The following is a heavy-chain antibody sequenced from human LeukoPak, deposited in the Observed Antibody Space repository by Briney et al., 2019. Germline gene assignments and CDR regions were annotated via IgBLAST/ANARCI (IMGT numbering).Heavy chain of an antibody. CDR1: GGSISSSSYY. J-gene: IGHJ5*02. Sequence: RPSETLSLTCTVSGGSISSSSYYWSWIRQPAGKGLEWIGRIYTSGSTNYNPSLKSRVTISVDTSKNQFSLKVRSVTPADTAVYYCARASPLTIVVDPWGQGTLVTVSS. D-gene: IGHD3-22*01. CDR3: ARASPLTIVVDP. V-gene: IGHV4-61*02. CDR2: IYTSGST.